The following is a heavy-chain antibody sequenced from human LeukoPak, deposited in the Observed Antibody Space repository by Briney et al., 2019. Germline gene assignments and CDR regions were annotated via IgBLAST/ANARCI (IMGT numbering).Heavy chain of an antibody. CDR1: GGSISSYY. V-gene: IGHV4-59*01. J-gene: IGHJ4*02. CDR3: ARVSYDYGVFNYFDY. Sequence: SETLSLTCAVYGGSISSYYWSWIRQPPGKGLEWIGYIYYSGSTNYNPSLKSRVTISVDTSKNQFSLKLSSVTAADTAVCYCARVSYDYGVFNYFDYWGQGTLVTVSS. D-gene: IGHD4-17*01. CDR2: IYYSGST.